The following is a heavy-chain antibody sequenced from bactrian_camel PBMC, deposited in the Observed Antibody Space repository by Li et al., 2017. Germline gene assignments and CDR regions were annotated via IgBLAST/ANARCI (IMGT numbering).Heavy chain of an antibody. CDR2: VGSDGTT. D-gene: IGHD4*01. CDR1: APGYAGDIFC. V-gene: IGHV3S53*01. CDR3: AADPPDYSGYGVDCGRNDEFAY. Sequence: HVQLVESGGGSVQTGGSLTLSCVASAPGYAGDIFCMAWFRQVEGKEREGVPAVGSDGTTNYVDSVKGRFTISQDNAKNTLTLQMNSLKPEDTAIYYCAADPPDYSGYGVDCGRNDEFAYWGQGTQVTVS. J-gene: IGHJ4*01.